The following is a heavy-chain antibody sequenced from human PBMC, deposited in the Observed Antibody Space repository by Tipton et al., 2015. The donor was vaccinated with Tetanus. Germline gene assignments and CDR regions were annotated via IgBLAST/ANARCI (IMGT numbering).Heavy chain of an antibody. V-gene: IGHV4-34*01. Sequence: TLSLTCAVSGASFSGSYWSWVRQSPGKGLEWVGEIRPGGSPYYNPALKSRVTISVDTSKNHFSLNLSSVTAADTAVYYCAFLPKHWLAPRGAPWSQGILVTVSS. D-gene: IGHD6-19*01. CDR3: AFLPKHWLAPRGAP. CDR1: GASFSGSY. J-gene: IGHJ5*02. CDR2: IRPGGSP.